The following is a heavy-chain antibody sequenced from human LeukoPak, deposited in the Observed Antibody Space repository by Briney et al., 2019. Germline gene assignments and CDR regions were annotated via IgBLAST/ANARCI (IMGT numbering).Heavy chain of an antibody. CDR3: ASGGDTAMVPFFDY. J-gene: IGHJ4*02. V-gene: IGHV1-69*13. CDR2: IIPIFGTA. CDR1: GGTFSSYA. D-gene: IGHD5-18*01. Sequence: GASVKVSCKASGGTFSSYAISWVRQAPGQGLEWMGGIIPIFGTANYAQKFQGRVTITADESTSTAYTELSSLRSEDTAVYYCASGGDTAMVPFFDYWGQGTLVTVSS.